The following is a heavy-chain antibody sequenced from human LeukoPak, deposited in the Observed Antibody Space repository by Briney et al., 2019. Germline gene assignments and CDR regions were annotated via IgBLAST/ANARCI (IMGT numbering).Heavy chain of an antibody. J-gene: IGHJ3*02. Sequence: PGGSLRLSCEASGFTFSSYSMNWVRQAPGKGLEWVSYISSSSSTIYYADSVKGRFTISRDNAKNSLYLQMNSLRAEDTAVYYCARVADSSSWYSIWGQGTMVTVSS. V-gene: IGHV3-48*04. CDR3: ARVADSSSWYSI. CDR1: GFTFSSYS. D-gene: IGHD6-13*01. CDR2: ISSSSSTI.